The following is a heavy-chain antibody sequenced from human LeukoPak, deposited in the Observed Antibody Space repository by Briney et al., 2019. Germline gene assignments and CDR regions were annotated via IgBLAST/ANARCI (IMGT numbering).Heavy chain of an antibody. J-gene: IGHJ4*02. V-gene: IGHV1-24*01. CDR3: ATTYQLLWFGELSG. CDR2: FDPEDGET. Sequence: ASVNVSCKVSGYTLTELSMHWVRQAPGKGGGRGGGFDPEDGETIYAQKFQGRVTMTEDTSTDTAYMELGSLRSEDTAVYYCATTYQLLWFGELSGWGQGTLVTVSS. D-gene: IGHD3-10*01. CDR1: GYTLTELS.